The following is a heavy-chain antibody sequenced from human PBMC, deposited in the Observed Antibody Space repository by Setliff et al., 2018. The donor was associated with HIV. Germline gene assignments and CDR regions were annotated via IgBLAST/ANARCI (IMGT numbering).Heavy chain of an antibody. Sequence: PSETLSLTCTVSGGSISSNSSYWGWIRQPPGKGLEWIGSVFYSGSTYYNPSLKSRVTISVDPSKNQFSLTLRSVTAADTATYYCARDLASSYFDFWGQGALVTVSS. CDR2: VFYSGST. J-gene: IGHJ4*02. V-gene: IGHV4-39*07. CDR3: ARDLASSYFDF. D-gene: IGHD3-16*01. CDR1: GGSISSNSSY.